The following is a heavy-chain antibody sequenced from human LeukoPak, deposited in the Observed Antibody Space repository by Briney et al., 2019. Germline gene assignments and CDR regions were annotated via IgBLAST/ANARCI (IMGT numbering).Heavy chain of an antibody. V-gene: IGHV3-21*01. CDR3: ARGDSSGYYYDRASGDDY. J-gene: IGHJ4*02. CDR1: GFTFSSYS. CDR2: ISSSSSYI. D-gene: IGHD3-22*01. Sequence: GGSLRLSCAASGFTFSSYSMNWVRQAPGKGLEWVSSISSSSSYIYYADSVKGRFTISRDNAKNSLYLQMNSLRAEDTAVYYCARGDSSGYYYDRASGDDYWGQGTLVTVSS.